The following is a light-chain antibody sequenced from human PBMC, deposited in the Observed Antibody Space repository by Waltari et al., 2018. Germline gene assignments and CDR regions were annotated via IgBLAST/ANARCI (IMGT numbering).Light chain of an antibody. Sequence: EIVMTQSPVTLSVSPGETATLSCRASQSVVTSLAWYQQKPGQSPRLLIYGASIRATGIPARFSGSGSGTEFTLSSSSLESEDFAVYYCQHVFFFGGGTKVEIK. CDR2: GAS. J-gene: IGKJ4*01. CDR1: QSVVTS. CDR3: QHVFF. V-gene: IGKV3-15*01.